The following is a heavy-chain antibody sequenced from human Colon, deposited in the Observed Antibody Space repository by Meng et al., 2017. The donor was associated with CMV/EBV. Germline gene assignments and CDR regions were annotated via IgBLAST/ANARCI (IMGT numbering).Heavy chain of an antibody. Sequence: SETLSLTCSVSSDSVRTSTYYWTWIRQPPGKGLGWIGSIYFSGTSFYKSSLTSQVTISIDTSKSQFSLKVNSVTAADTAVYYCARSLSRYYFAMDVWGQGTTVTVSS. CDR3: ARSLSRYYFAMDV. CDR1: SDSVRTSTYY. CDR2: IYFSGTS. J-gene: IGHJ6*02. V-gene: IGHV4-39*01. D-gene: IGHD3-16*01.